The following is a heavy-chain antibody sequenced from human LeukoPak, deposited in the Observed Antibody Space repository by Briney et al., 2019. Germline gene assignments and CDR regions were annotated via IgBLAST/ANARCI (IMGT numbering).Heavy chain of an antibody. CDR1: GGSISISGYY. Sequence: SETLSLTCTVSGGSISISGYYWGWIRQPPGKGLEWIGNNCYSGSTCHNPSLKSRVTVSVDTSKNNFSLKLTSVTAADTAVYYCARVSGSGWSGYGFDYWGQGTLVTVSS. CDR3: ARVSGSGWSGYGFDY. V-gene: IGHV4-39*07. J-gene: IGHJ4*02. CDR2: NCYSGST. D-gene: IGHD6-19*01.